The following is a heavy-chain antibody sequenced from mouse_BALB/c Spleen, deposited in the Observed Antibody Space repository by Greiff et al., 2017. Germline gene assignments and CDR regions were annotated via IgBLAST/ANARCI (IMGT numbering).Heavy chain of an antibody. D-gene: IGHD1-1*01. CDR1: GFSLTSYG. CDR2: IWAGGST. J-gene: IGHJ2*01. CDR3: ARDRDYYGYYDY. V-gene: IGHV2-9*02. Sequence: VKLMESGPGLVAPSQSLSITCTVSGFSLTSYGVHWVRQPPGKGLEWLGVIWAGGSTNYNSALMSRLSISKDNSKSQVFLKMNSLQTDDTAMYYCARDRDYYGYYDYWGQGTTLTVSS.